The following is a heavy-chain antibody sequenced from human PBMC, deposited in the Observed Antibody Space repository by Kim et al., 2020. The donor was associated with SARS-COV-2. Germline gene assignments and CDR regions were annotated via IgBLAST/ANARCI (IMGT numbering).Heavy chain of an antibody. CDR1: GGSIRSDY. CDR3: ARSPAYFGSGSHACFEY. D-gene: IGHD3-10*01. CDR2: VFNSENT. J-gene: IGHJ1*01. V-gene: IGHV4-59*01. Sequence: SETLSLTCTVSGGSIRSDYWSWIRQPPGKGLEWFGYVFNSENTNYNPSHKSRVTISADTSKNQLSLRVNSLTAAETAVYYCARSPAYFGSGSHACFEY.